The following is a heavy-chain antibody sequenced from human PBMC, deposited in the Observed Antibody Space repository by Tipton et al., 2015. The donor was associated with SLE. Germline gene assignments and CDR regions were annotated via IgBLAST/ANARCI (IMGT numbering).Heavy chain of an antibody. D-gene: IGHD4-17*01. CDR1: GYSFISYG. CDR2: ISAYNGNT. J-gene: IGHJ4*02. V-gene: IGHV1-18*01. CDR3: ALTSDYGDYGPLDY. Sequence: QVQLVQSGAEVKKPGASVKVSCKASGYSFISYGVSWVRQAPGQGLEWMGWISAYNGNTNYPQKLQGRVTMTTDTSTSTAYMELRSLRSDDTAVFYCALTSDYGDYGPLDYWGQGTLVTVSS.